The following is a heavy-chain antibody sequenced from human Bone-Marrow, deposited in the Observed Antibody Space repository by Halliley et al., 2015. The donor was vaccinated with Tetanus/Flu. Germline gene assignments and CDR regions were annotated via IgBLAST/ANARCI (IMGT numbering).Heavy chain of an antibody. CDR1: GFTFSMYA. Sequence: SLRLSCAASGFTFSMYAMNWVRQAPGKGLEWVSGISATGSRTYYADFVKGRFSISRDNSKNTLYLQMTSLRAEDTAKYYCAKDVSGDIVVIVDATSHWFDPWGQGTQVSVSS. V-gene: IGHV3-23*01. CDR3: AKDVSGDIVVIVDATSHWFDP. J-gene: IGHJ5*02. CDR2: ISATGSRT. D-gene: IGHD2-15*01.